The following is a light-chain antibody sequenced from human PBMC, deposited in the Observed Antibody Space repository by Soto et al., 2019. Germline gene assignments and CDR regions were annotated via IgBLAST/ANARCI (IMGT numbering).Light chain of an antibody. CDR3: QQRNNWPPEYT. Sequence: EIVLTQSPATLSLSPGERATLSCRASQSVGSYLAWYQQKPGQTPRLLIYDASNRASGIPARFSGSGSGTDFTLTISSLETEDFALYYCQQRNNWPPEYTFGPGTKLEIK. V-gene: IGKV3-11*01. J-gene: IGKJ2*01. CDR2: DAS. CDR1: QSVGSY.